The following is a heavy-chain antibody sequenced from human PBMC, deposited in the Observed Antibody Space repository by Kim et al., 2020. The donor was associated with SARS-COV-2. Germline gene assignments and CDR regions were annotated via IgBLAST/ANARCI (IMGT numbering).Heavy chain of an antibody. V-gene: IGHV3-48*03. Sequence: GGSLRLSCAASGFTFSSYEMNWVRQAPGKGLEWVSYISSSGSTIYYADSVKGRFTISRDNAKNSLYLQMNSLRAEDTAVYYCARGCSAMATIPRGCAFDIWGQGTMVTVSS. CDR2: ISSSGSTI. CDR1: GFTFSSYE. CDR3: ARGCSAMATIPRGCAFDI. D-gene: IGHD5-12*01. J-gene: IGHJ3*02.